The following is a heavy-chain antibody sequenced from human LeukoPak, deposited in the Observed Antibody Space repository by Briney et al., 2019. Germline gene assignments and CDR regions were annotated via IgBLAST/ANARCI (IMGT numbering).Heavy chain of an antibody. CDR2: MNPNSGNT. CDR3: ATRTGIVGATGSGYFDY. V-gene: IGHV1-8*03. CDR1: GYTFTSYD. Sequence: ASVKVSCKASGYTFTSYDINWVRQATGQGLEWMGWMNPNSGNTGYAQKFQGRVTITADESTSTAYMELSSLRSEDTAVYYCATRTGIVGATGSGYFDYWGQGTLVTVSS. J-gene: IGHJ4*02. D-gene: IGHD1-26*01.